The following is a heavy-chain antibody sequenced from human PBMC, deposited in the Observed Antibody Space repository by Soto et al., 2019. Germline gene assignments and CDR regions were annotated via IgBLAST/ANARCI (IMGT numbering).Heavy chain of an antibody. CDR2: ISYNGSNK. J-gene: IGHJ5*02. V-gene: IGHV3-30-3*01. Sequence: GGSLRLSCAASGFTFSSYAMHWVRQAPGKGLEWVAVISYNGSNKYYADSVKGRFTISRDTSKNTLSVEMNSLRAEDTAIYYCAKGLGSSSTNGFDLWGQGILVTVSS. CDR1: GFTFSSYA. D-gene: IGHD6-6*01. CDR3: AKGLGSSSTNGFDL.